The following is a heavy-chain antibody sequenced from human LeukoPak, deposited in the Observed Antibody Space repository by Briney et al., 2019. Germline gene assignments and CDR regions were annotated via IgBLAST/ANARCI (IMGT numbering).Heavy chain of an antibody. J-gene: IGHJ4*02. V-gene: IGHV3-53*01. CDR2: IYSGGST. Sequence: GGSLRLSCAASGFSVSSNYMSWVRQAPGKGLEWVSVIYSGGSTYYTDSVKGRFTISRDNSKNTLYLQMNSLRAEDTAVYYCARQGRATEHNWGQGTLVTVSS. CDR1: GFSVSSNY. D-gene: IGHD1/OR15-1a*01. CDR3: ARQGRATEHN.